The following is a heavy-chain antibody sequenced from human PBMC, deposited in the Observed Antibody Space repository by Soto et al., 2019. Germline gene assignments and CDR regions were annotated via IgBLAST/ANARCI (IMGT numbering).Heavy chain of an antibody. CDR2: ISGSGGST. CDR1: GFTFSSYA. J-gene: IGHJ6*02. Sequence: GGSLRLSCAASGFTFSSYAMSWVRQAPGKGLEWVSAISGSGGSTYYADSVKGRFTISSDNSKNTLYLQMNSLRAEDTAVYYCAKGKQLWLRGRLYYGMDVWGQGTTVTVSS. D-gene: IGHD5-18*01. CDR3: AKGKQLWLRGRLYYGMDV. V-gene: IGHV3-23*01.